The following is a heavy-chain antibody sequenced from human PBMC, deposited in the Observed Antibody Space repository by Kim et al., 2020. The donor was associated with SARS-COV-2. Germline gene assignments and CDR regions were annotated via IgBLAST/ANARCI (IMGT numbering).Heavy chain of an antibody. CDR1: GGSISSSSYY. J-gene: IGHJ4*02. V-gene: IGHV4-39*01. D-gene: IGHD6-13*01. Sequence: SETLSLTCTVSGGSISSSSYYWGWIRQPPGKGLEWIGSIYYSGSTYYNPSLKSRVTISVDTSKNQFSLKLSSVTAADTAVYYCARLAFLVSGPYSSSWYPNPYYFDYWGQGTLVTVSS. CDR2: IYYSGST. CDR3: ARLAFLVSGPYSSSWYPNPYYFDY.